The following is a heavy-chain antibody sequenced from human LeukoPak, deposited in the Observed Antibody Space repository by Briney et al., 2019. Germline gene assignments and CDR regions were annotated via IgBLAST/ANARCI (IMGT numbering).Heavy chain of an antibody. CDR2: IYHSGST. CDR1: GYSITSGYY. Sequence: SSETLSLTCAVSGYSITSGYYWGWIRQPPGKGLEWIGTIYHSGSTYYNPSLKSRVIVSVDTSKNQFSLKLSSVTAADTAVYYCVRPPYYYYHMDVWGKGTSVTVSS. V-gene: IGHV4-38-2*01. J-gene: IGHJ6*03. CDR3: VRPPYYYYHMDV.